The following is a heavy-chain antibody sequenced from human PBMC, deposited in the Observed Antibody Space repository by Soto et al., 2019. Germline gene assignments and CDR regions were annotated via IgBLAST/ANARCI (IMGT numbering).Heavy chain of an antibody. CDR1: GFTFSSYS. CDR3: ARARVRDPEGYGMDV. CDR2: ISSSSSTI. J-gene: IGHJ6*02. D-gene: IGHD6-6*01. Sequence: GGSLRLSCAASGFTFSSYSMNWVRQAPGKGLEWVSYISSSSSTIYYADSVKGRFTISRDNAKNSLYLQMNSLRDEDTAVYYCARARVRDPEGYGMDVWGQGTTVTVSS. V-gene: IGHV3-48*02.